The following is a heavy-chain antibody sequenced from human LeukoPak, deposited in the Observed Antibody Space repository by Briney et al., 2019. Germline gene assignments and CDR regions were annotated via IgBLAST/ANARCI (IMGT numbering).Heavy chain of an antibody. CDR1: RFTFSSYG. Sequence: GGSLRLSCATSRFTFSSYGMHWVRQAPGKGLEWVAVISYDGSNKYYADSVKDRFTIFRDNSKNTLYLQMNSLRAEDTAVYYCLGDTAMGDYWGQGTLVTVSS. CDR2: ISYDGSNK. D-gene: IGHD5-18*01. CDR3: LGDTAMGDY. J-gene: IGHJ4*02. V-gene: IGHV3-30*03.